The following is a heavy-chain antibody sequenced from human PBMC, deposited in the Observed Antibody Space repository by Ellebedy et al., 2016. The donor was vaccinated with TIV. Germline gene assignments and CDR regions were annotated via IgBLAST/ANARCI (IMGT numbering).Heavy chain of an antibody. V-gene: IGHV3-7*03. CDR1: GFTFSTYW. CDR3: ATDRGYFTFDY. CDR2: IKEDGSQT. J-gene: IGHJ4*02. Sequence: GESLKISCATSGFTFSTYWMAWVRQAPGKRLEWVANIKEDGSQTYYVGSVKGRFTISRDNAKNSLYLKMNSLRADDTAVYYCATDRGYFTFDYWGQGSLITVSS. D-gene: IGHD3-9*01.